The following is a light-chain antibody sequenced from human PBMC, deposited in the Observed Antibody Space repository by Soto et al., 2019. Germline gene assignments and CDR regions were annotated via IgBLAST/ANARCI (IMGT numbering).Light chain of an antibody. CDR1: QSVSSN. CDR2: GAS. Sequence: EIVMTQSPATLTVSPGERATLSCRASQSVSSNLAWYQQKPGQAPRLLIYGASTRATGIPARFSGSGSGTEFTLTISSLHSEDFAVYYCQQYNNWPLTFGGGTTVEI. CDR3: QQYNNWPLT. V-gene: IGKV3D-15*01. J-gene: IGKJ4*01.